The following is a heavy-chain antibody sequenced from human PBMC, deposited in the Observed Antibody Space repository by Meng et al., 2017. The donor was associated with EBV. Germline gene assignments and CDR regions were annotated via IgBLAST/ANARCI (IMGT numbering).Heavy chain of an antibody. J-gene: IGHJ4*02. V-gene: IGHV1-2*06. CDR1: GYTFTGYY. CDR2: INPNSGGT. CDR3: ARVGIAVAGTGDY. D-gene: IGHD6-19*01. Sequence: GQLVQVGAEVKKPGASVKVSCKASGYTFTGYYMHWVRQAPGQGLEWMGRINPNSGGTNYAQKFQGRVTMTRDTSISTAYMELSRLRSDDTAVYYCARVGIAVAGTGDYWGRGTLVTVSS.